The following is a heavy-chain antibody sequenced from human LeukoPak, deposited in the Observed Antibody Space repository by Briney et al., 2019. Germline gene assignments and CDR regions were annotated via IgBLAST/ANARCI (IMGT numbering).Heavy chain of an antibody. CDR1: GYTFSGYY. V-gene: IGHV1-2*02. CDR3: AREAIIGYCSGGSCYSYYYYYYMDV. CDR2: INPNSGGT. Sequence: ASVKVSCKASGYTFSGYYVHWVRQAPGQGLEWMGCINPNSGGTKYAQKFQGRVTMTTDTSTSTAYMELRSLRSDDTAVYYCAREAIIGYCSGGSCYSYYYYYYMDVWGKGTTVTISS. D-gene: IGHD2-15*01. J-gene: IGHJ6*03.